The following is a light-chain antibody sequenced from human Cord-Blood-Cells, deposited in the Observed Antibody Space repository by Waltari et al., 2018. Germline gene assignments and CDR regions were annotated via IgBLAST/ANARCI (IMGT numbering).Light chain of an antibody. CDR1: SSDVGGYNY. CDR2: DVS. J-gene: IGLJ1*01. Sequence: QSALTQPASVSGSPGQSITISCTGTSSDVGGYNYVSWYHHHPGKAPNLMIYDVSKRPSGVSNRFSGSKSGNTASLTISGLQAEDEADYYCSSYTSSSTFVFGTGTKVTVL. V-gene: IGLV2-14*03. CDR3: SSYTSSSTFV.